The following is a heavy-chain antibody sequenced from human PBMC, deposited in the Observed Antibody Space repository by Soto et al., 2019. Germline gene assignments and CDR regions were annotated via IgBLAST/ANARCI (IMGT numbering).Heavy chain of an antibody. CDR3: ARGELLWFGELLR. CDR1: GYTFTSYE. V-gene: IGHV1-8*01. D-gene: IGHD3-10*01. J-gene: IGHJ4*02. CDR2: MNPNSGDT. Sequence: QVQLVQSGAEVKKPGASVKVSCKASGYTFTSYEINWVRQATGQGLEWMGWMNPNSGDTGYAQKFQGTVTMTRNTSKSPAYMELSSLRSEDKAVYYGARGELLWFGELLRWGQGTLVTVSS.